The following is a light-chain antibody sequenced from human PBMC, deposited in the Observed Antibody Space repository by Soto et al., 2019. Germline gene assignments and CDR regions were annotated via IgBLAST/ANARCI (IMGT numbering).Light chain of an antibody. CDR3: QQYNDWPPLLT. CDR2: GAS. J-gene: IGKJ4*01. CDR1: QSVTNN. Sequence: EIVMTQSPATLSVSPGERATLSCRASQSVTNNLAWYQQRPGQAPRLLIYGASTRATGIPARFSGSGYGTEFTLTIRSLQSEDFAVYYCQQYNDWPPLLTFGGGTKVEIK. V-gene: IGKV3-15*01.